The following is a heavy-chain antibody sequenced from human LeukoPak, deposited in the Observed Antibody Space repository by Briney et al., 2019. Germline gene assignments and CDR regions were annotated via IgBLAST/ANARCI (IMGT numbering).Heavy chain of an antibody. CDR2: IYYSGST. CDR1: GGSISSYY. J-gene: IGHJ4*02. V-gene: IGHV4-59*08. Sequence: SETLSLTCTVSGGSISSYYWSWIRQPPGKGLEWIGYIYYSGSTNYNPSLKGRVTISVDTSKNQFSLKLSSVTAADTAVYYCARGSGLRWYYYDSSGYYFDYWGQGTLVTVSS. CDR3: ARGSGLRWYYYDSSGYYFDY. D-gene: IGHD3-22*01.